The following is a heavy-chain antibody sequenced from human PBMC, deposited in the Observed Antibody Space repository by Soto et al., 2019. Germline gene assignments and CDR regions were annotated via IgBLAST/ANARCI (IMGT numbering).Heavy chain of an antibody. CDR1: GGSISSYY. Sequence: QVQLQESGPGLVKPSETLSLTCTVSGGSISSYYWSWIRQPAGKGLEWIGRIYTSGSTNYNPSLKRRVIMSVDTSKNQFSLKLSSVTAADTAVYYCARDRYSKRDAYYYGMDVGGQGTTVTVSS. CDR3: ARDRYSKRDAYYYGMDV. J-gene: IGHJ6*02. D-gene: IGHD4-4*01. V-gene: IGHV4-4*07. CDR2: IYTSGST.